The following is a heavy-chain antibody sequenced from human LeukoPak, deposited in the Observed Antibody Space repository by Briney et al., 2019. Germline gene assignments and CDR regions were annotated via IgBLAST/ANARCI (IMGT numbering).Heavy chain of an antibody. D-gene: IGHD1-1*01. J-gene: IGHJ3*02. V-gene: IGHV3-66*01. CDR3: ARDRGVTTAERIGAFDI. Sequence: GGSLRLSCAASGFTVGDNYMSWVRQAAGKGLEWVSVIYIDGRTYYADSVKGRFTISRDKSKNTLYLQMSSLRADDTAVYYCARDRGVTTAERIGAFDIWGQGTMVTVSS. CDR2: IYIDGRT. CDR1: GFTVGDNY.